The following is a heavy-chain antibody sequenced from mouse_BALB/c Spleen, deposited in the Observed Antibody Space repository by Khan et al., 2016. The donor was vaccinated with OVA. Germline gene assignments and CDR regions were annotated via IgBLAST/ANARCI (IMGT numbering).Heavy chain of an antibody. CDR3: AKDRGYYAVDY. CDR1: GFSLTSYG. V-gene: IGHV2-3*01. J-gene: IGHJ4*01. CDR2: IWGDGNT. Sequence: VQLQESGPGLVAPSQSLSITCTVSGFSLTSYGVSWVRQPPGKGLEWLGVIWGDGNTNFHSALRSRLSISKDNSKSQVFLKLNSLQTDNTATYYCAKDRGYYAVDYWGQGTSITVSS.